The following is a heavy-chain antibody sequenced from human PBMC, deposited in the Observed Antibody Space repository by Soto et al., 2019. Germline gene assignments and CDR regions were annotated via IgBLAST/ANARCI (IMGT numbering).Heavy chain of an antibody. Sequence: QVQLAQSGAEVKKPGASVKISCTTSGNTFTSYSIHWVRQAPGKGFEWMGMINPNGGSVNYAQRFQDRVTVTRDTSPTTVYMELSGLRSEDTAVYYCARTCGYWGQGTLVTVSS. CDR2: INPNGGSV. CDR1: GNTFTSYS. CDR3: ARTCGY. V-gene: IGHV1-46*01. J-gene: IGHJ4*02.